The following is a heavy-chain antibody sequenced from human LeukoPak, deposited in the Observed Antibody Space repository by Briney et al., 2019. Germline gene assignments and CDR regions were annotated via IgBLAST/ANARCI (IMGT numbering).Heavy chain of an antibody. CDR3: ARRSGCSTPECYISGRDYFDY. D-gene: IGHD2-15*01. CDR2: IPISGTP. J-gene: IGHJ4*02. Sequence: GSSVKVSCKASGGTSKNYAITWVRQAPGQGLEWLGGIPISGTPNYAQKLQGRVTFTADASTATAYMELANLRSEDTAMYYCARRSGCSTPECYISGRDYFDYWGLGTLVAVST. CDR1: GGTSKNYA. V-gene: IGHV1-69*01.